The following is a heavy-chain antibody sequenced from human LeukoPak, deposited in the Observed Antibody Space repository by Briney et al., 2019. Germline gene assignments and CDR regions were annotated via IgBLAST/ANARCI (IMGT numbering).Heavy chain of an antibody. V-gene: IGHV1-2*02. CDR1: GYTFTAHY. D-gene: IGHD2-15*01. CDR2: INPNSGGT. Sequence: APVKVSCKASGYTFTAHYLHWVRQAPGQGLEWMGWINPNSGGTNYAQRFQGRVTMTRDTSISTAYMGLSSLRSDDTALYFCARDADCSGENCLEYFPHWGQGTLVTVSS. CDR3: ARDADCSGENCLEYFPH. J-gene: IGHJ1*01.